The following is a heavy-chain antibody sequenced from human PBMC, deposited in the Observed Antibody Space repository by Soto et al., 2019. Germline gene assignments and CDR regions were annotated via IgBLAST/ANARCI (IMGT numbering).Heavy chain of an antibody. J-gene: IGHJ4*02. CDR3: ARGPPFGR. D-gene: IGHD3-3*01. CDR1: GGSISSGGYS. CDR2: IYHTGRT. V-gene: IGHV4-30-2*01. Sequence: QLQLQESGSGLVKPSQTLSLTCAVSGGSISSGGYSWSWIRQLPGKGLEWIGHIYHTGRTYYNPTLEVRHTTAVDRSKNQFSLKLTAGTAADTAVYYCARGPPFGRRGPGTLVTVSS.